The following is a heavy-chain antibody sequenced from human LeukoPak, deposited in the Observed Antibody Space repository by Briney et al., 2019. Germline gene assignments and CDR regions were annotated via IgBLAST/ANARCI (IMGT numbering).Heavy chain of an antibody. V-gene: IGHV3-74*01. CDR2: INSDGRST. Sequence: GGSLRLSCAASGFTFSSYWMHWVRQAPGKGLVWVSRINSDGRSTNYADSVKGRFTISRDNAKNTLYLQMNSLRAEDTAVYYCARAVTKYCSGGSCYGHWGQGTLVTVSS. D-gene: IGHD2-15*01. CDR3: ARAVTKYCSGGSCYGH. CDR1: GFTFSSYW. J-gene: IGHJ4*02.